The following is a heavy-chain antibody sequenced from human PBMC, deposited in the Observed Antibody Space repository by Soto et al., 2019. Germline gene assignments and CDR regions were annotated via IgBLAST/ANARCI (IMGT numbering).Heavy chain of an antibody. D-gene: IGHD1-26*01. Sequence: GASVKVSCKASGYTFTSYGISWVRQAPGQGLEWMGWISAYNGNTNYAQKLQGRVTMTTDTSTSTAYMELRSLRSDDTAVYYCARDAIPEAIVGAPKYYYYYGVDVWGQGTTVTVSS. CDR1: GYTFTSYG. V-gene: IGHV1-18*01. CDR3: ARDAIPEAIVGAPKYYYYYGVDV. J-gene: IGHJ6*02. CDR2: ISAYNGNT.